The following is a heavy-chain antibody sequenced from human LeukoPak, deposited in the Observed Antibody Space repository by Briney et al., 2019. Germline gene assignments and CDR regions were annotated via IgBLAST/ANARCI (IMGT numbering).Heavy chain of an antibody. CDR2: IYSGGST. Sequence: GGSLRLSCAASGFTVRSNYMSWVRQAPGKGLEWVSVIYSGGSTYYADSVKGRFTISRDNSKNTLYLQMNSLRAEDTAVYYCARVPSKRYHLPYFDYWGQGTLVTVSS. V-gene: IGHV3-66*02. J-gene: IGHJ4*02. CDR1: GFTVRSNY. D-gene: IGHD2-2*01. CDR3: ARVPSKRYHLPYFDY.